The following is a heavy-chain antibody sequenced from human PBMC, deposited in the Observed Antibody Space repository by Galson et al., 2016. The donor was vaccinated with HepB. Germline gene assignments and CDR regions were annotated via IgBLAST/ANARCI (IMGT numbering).Heavy chain of an antibody. CDR1: GFSFSSYA. Sequence: SLRLSCAASGFSFSSYAMSWARQAPGKGLEWVSTITGSGGTTYYTDSVKGQFTISRDNAKSSLYLQMNSLRAEDTAVYYCVRAFHDTSGHYWVNLDYWGQGALVTVSS. V-gene: IGHV3-23*01. CDR3: VRAFHDTSGHYWVNLDY. CDR2: ITGSGGTT. D-gene: IGHD3-22*01. J-gene: IGHJ4*02.